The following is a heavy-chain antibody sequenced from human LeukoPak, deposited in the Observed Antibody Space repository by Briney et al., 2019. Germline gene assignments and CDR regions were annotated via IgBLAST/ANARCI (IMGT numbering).Heavy chain of an antibody. D-gene: IGHD3/OR15-3a*01. CDR2: IYYSGNT. Sequence: SETLSLTCVVSDESFSAYYWSWIRQPPGKGLEWIGSIYYSGNTYYNASLKSQVSISIDTSKNRFSLKLTSVTAADTAVYYCARQTGSGLFILPGGQGTLVTVSS. CDR1: DESFSAYY. CDR3: ARQTGSGLFILP. J-gene: IGHJ4*02. V-gene: IGHV4-39*01.